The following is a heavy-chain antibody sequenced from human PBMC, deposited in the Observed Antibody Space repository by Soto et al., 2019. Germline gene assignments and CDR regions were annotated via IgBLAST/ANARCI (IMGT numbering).Heavy chain of an antibody. D-gene: IGHD7-27*01. CDR2: IRSKANSYAA. CDR1: GFTFSGSA. V-gene: IGHV3-73*01. J-gene: IGHJ3*02. Sequence: GGSLRPSCAASGFTFSGSATHWVRQASGKGLEWVGRIRSKANSYAAAYAATVKGRFTISRNDSKNTAYLQMNSLKTEDTAVYYCTSPLTGDRGAAFDIWGQGTMVTVSS. CDR3: TSPLTGDRGAAFDI.